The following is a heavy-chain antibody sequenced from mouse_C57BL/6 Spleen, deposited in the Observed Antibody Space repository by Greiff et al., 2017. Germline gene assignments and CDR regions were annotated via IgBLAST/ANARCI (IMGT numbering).Heavy chain of an antibody. J-gene: IGHJ1*03. CDR3: ARFDYDGSYWYFDV. CDR1: GYTFTDYN. V-gene: IGHV1-18*01. D-gene: IGHD2-4*01. CDR2: INPNNGGT. Sequence: EVKLQQSGPELVKPGASVKIPCKASGYTFTDYNMDWVKQSHGKSLEWIGDINPNNGGTIYNQKFKGKATLTVDKSSSTAYMELRSLTSEDTAVYYCARFDYDGSYWYFDVWGTGTTVTVSS.